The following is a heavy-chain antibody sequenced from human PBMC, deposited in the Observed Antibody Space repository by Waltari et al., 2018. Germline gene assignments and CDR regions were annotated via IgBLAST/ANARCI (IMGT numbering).Heavy chain of an antibody. Sequence: QVQLVQSGAEVKKPGSSVKVSCKASGGTFSSYAISWVRQAPGQGLEWMGGSILIFGTANYAQKFQGRVTITADESTGTAYMELSSLVSEDTAVYYCAGVDGYNSGNTWDYWGQGTLVTVSS. D-gene: IGHD5-12*01. CDR1: GGTFSSYA. J-gene: IGHJ4*02. V-gene: IGHV1-69*12. CDR2: SILIFGTA. CDR3: AGVDGYNSGNTWDY.